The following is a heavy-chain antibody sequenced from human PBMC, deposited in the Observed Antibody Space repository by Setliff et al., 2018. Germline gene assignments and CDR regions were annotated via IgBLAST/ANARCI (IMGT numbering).Heavy chain of an antibody. V-gene: IGHV1-69*05. J-gene: IGHJ6*02. D-gene: IGHD2-15*01. Sequence: ASVKVSCKASGGTFSSYAISWVRQAPGQGLEWMGGIIPIFGTANYAQKFQGRVTITTDESTSTAYMELSSLRSEDTAVYYCAREGYCSGGSSHRCVYYGMDVWGQGTTVTVSS. CDR2: IIPIFGTA. CDR1: GGTFSSYA. CDR3: AREGYCSGGSSHRCVYYGMDV.